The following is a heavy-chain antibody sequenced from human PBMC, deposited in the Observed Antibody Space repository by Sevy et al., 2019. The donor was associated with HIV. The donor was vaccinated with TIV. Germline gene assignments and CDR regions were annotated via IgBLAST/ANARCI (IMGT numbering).Heavy chain of an antibody. Sequence: GGSLRLSCATSEFTFSRYWMTWVRQAPGKGLEWVVCINQDGSQKSYVDSVKGRFTISRDNSKNSLFLQMNSLRAEDTAVYYCARAGPLGDLDHFDRWGQGTLVTVSS. CDR2: INQDGSQK. V-gene: IGHV3-7*03. D-gene: IGHD2-21*01. J-gene: IGHJ4*02. CDR3: ARAGPLGDLDHFDR. CDR1: EFTFSRYW.